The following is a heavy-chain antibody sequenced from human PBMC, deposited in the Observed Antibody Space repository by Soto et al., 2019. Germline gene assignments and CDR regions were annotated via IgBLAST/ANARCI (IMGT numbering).Heavy chain of an antibody. CDR3: TKGPSIAARPWLVGFDY. J-gene: IGHJ4*02. CDR1: GFTFGDYA. D-gene: IGHD6-6*01. Sequence: EVQLVESGGGLVKPGRSLRLSCTASGFTFGDYAMSWFRQAPGKGLEWVGFIRSKAYGGTTEYAASVKGRFTISRDDSKSIAYLQMNSLKTEDTAVYYCTKGPSIAARPWLVGFDYWGQGTLVTVSS. CDR2: IRSKAYGGTT. V-gene: IGHV3-49*05.